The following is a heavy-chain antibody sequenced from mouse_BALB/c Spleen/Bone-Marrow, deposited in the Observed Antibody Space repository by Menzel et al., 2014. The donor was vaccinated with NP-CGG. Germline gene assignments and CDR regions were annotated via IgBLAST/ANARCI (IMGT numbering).Heavy chain of an antibody. Sequence: QVQLQQSGAELAKPGASVKMSCKASGYTFTSYWMHWVKQRPGQGLEWIGYINPSTTYSAYNQKFKDKATLTAVKSSSTAYMQLSSLTSEDSAVYYCALYYRYDYFDYWGQGTTLTVSS. V-gene: IGHV1-7*01. CDR2: INPSTTYS. D-gene: IGHD2-14*01. J-gene: IGHJ2*01. CDR3: ALYYRYDYFDY. CDR1: GYTFTSYW.